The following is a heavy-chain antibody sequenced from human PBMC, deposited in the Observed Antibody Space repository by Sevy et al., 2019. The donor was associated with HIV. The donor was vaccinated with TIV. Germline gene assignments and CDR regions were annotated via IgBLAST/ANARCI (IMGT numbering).Heavy chain of an antibody. Sequence: QGGSLRLSCAASGFTFSNYIINWVRQAPGKGLEWVSSISNSGTYIYYADSVKGGFTISGDNAKNSLYLQMNSLRAEDTAVYYCARYEEDTTLVNAFDIWGQGTMVTVSS. CDR2: ISNSGTYI. D-gene: IGHD5-18*01. CDR1: GFTFSNYI. CDR3: ARYEEDTTLVNAFDI. J-gene: IGHJ3*02. V-gene: IGHV3-21*01.